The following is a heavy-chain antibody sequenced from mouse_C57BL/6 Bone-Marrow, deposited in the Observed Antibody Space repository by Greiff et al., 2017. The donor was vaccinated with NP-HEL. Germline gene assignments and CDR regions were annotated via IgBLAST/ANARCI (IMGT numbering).Heavy chain of an antibody. J-gene: IGHJ1*03. CDR2: IYPRSGTT. CDR3: AREGWLLPWYFDV. V-gene: IGHV1-81*01. Sequence: QVQLKQSGAELARPGASVKLSCKASGYTFTSYGISWVKQRTGQGLEWIGEIYPRSGTTYYNEKFKGKATLTADKSSSTAYMELRSLTSEDSAVYFCAREGWLLPWYFDVWGTGTTVTVSS. D-gene: IGHD2-3*01. CDR1: GYTFTSYG.